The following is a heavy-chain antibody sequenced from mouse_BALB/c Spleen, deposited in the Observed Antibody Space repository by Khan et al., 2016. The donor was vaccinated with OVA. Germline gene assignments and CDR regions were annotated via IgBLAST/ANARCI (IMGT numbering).Heavy chain of an antibody. CDR3: ARSTSVVARAMDY. CDR1: GFTFSSFG. V-gene: IGHV5-17*02. Sequence: EVELVESGGGLVQPGGSRKLSCAASGFTFSSFGMHWVRQAPETGLEWVASISSGSSTIFYADTVKGRFTISRDNPKNTLFLQMTRLRSEDTAMYYCARSTSVVARAMDYWGQGTSVTVSS. J-gene: IGHJ4*01. D-gene: IGHD1-1*01. CDR2: ISSGSSTI.